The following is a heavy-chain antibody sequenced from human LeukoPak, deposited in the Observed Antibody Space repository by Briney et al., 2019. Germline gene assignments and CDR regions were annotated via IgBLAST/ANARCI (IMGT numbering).Heavy chain of an antibody. D-gene: IGHD3-9*01. J-gene: IGHJ6*04. CDR3: ARELYYDILTGPDPPDYYGMDV. CDR1: GYTFTSYG. V-gene: IGHV1-18*01. CDR2: ISAYNGNT. Sequence: ASVKVSCKASGYTFTSYGISWVRQAPGQGLEWMGWISAYNGNTNYAQKLQGRVTMTTDTSTSTAYMELRSLRSDDTAVYYCARELYYDILTGPDPPDYYGMDVWGKGTTVTVSS.